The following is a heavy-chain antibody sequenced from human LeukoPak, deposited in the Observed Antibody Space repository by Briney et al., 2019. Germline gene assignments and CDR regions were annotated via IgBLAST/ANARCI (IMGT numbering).Heavy chain of an antibody. CDR1: GFTFSNVW. V-gene: IGHV3-15*01. J-gene: IGHJ3*01. CDR3: TTMNRHDAFDV. D-gene: IGHD1-14*01. Sequence: GGSLRLSCAASGFTFSNVWMTWVRQAPGKGLEWVGRIKSNTAGGTADYAAPVKGRFTISRDDSKNTLYLQMNSLKTEDTAAYYCTTMNRHDAFDVWGQGTMVTVSS. CDR2: IKSNTAGGTA.